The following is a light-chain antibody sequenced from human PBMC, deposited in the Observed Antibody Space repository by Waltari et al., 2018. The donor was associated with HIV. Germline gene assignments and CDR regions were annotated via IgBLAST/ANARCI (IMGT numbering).Light chain of an antibody. CDR3: QKYNSAPRT. J-gene: IGKJ4*01. Sequence: DIQMTQSPSSLSASVGDRVTITCRASQDISNFLAWFQQKPGKVPKLLIYGASTLQSGVPSRFSGSGSGTDFTLTISSLQPEDVATYYCQKYNSAPRTFGGGTKVEI. V-gene: IGKV1-27*01. CDR1: QDISNF. CDR2: GAS.